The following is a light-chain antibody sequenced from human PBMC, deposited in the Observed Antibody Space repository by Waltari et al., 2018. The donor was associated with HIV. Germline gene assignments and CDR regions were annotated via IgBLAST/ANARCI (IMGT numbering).Light chain of an antibody. Sequence: EIVLTQSPGTLSLSSGERVTLSCRASQSVAGNHLAWYQQRTGQAPRLLIYDTYRRATGIPDWFSGSGSGTDFTLTIGSLEPEDFAVYYCQQYGTSVTFGQGTRLEIK. CDR1: QSVAGNH. J-gene: IGKJ5*01. CDR3: QQYGTSVT. V-gene: IGKV3-20*01. CDR2: DTY.